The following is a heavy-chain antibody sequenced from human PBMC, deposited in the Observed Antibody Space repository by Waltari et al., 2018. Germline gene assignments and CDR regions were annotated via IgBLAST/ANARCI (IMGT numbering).Heavy chain of an antibody. J-gene: IGHJ5*02. CDR2: INHSGST. CDR3: ARGWFTMVRGVSNWFDP. V-gene: IGHV4-34*01. Sequence: QVQLQQWGAGLLKPSETLSLTCAVYGGSFSGYYWSWIRQPPGKGLEWIGEINHSGSTNYTPSLKSRVTISVDTSKNQFSLKLSSVTAADTAVYYCARGWFTMVRGVSNWFDPWGQGTLVTVSS. CDR1: GGSFSGYY. D-gene: IGHD3-10*01.